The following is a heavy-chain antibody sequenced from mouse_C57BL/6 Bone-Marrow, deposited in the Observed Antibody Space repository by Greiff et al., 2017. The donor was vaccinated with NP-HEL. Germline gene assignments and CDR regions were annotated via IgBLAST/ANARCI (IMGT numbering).Heavy chain of an antibody. Sequence: EVKLVESGGDLVKPGGSLKLSCAASGFTFSSYGMSWVRQTPDKRLEWVATISSGGSYTYYPDSVKGRFTISRDNAKNTLYLQMSILKSEDTAMYYCARQGGSDWGQGTTLTVSS. V-gene: IGHV5-6*01. D-gene: IGHD3-1*01. CDR3: ARQGGSD. CDR2: ISSGGSYT. CDR1: GFTFSSYG. J-gene: IGHJ2*01.